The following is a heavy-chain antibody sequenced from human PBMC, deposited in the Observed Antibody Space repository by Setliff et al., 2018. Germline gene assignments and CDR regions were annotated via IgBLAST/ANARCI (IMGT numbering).Heavy chain of an antibody. J-gene: IGHJ4*02. CDR3: ARGRGLLGYCSGGFCYSGY. Sequence: GGSLRLSCAASEFTFRNYYMHWVRQAPGKGLMWVSYIKSDASNTHYADSVEGRFTISRDNAKNSLFLQMNTLRAEDTAVYYCARGRGLLGYCSGGFCYSGYWGQGTQVTVSS. CDR2: IKSDASNT. D-gene: IGHD2-15*01. CDR1: EFTFRNYY. V-gene: IGHV3-74*01.